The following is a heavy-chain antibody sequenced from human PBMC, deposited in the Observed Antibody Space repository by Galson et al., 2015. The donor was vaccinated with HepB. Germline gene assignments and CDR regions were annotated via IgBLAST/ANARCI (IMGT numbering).Heavy chain of an antibody. CDR2: ISWDGGST. CDR3: AKDIGGYSYGYSGVYYYYGMDA. J-gene: IGHJ6*02. V-gene: IGHV3-43D*03. D-gene: IGHD5-18*01. Sequence: SLRLSCAASGFTFDDYAMHWVRQAPGKGLEWVSLISWDGGSTYYADSVKGRFTISRDNSKNSLYLQMNSLRAEDTALYYCAKDIGGYSYGYSGVYYYYGMDAWGQGTTVTVSS. CDR1: GFTFDDYA.